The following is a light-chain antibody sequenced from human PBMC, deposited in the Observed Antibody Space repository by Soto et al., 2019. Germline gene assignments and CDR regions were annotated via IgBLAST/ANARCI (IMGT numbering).Light chain of an antibody. CDR1: NSNIGRNS. CDR2: SDN. V-gene: IGLV1-44*01. J-gene: IGLJ3*02. Sequence: QSVLTQPPSASATPGQRVTISCSGGNSNIGRNSVNWYQQLPGTAPKLLMYSDNQRPSGVPDRFSGSKSGTSASLAISGLQSEDEADYYCAAWDDSLSGPVFGGGTQLTVL. CDR3: AAWDDSLSGPV.